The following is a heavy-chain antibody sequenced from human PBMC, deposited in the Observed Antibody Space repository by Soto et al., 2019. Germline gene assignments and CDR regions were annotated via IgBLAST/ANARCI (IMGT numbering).Heavy chain of an antibody. Sequence: ASVKVSCKASGYTFTSYGISWVRQAPGQGLEWMGWISAYIGNTNYAQKLQGRVTMTTDTSTSTAYMELRSVGSDATAVYCCASDRVYGSSSPKYNWFDRWGQGPLVTVS. CDR2: ISAYIGNT. D-gene: IGHD6-6*01. CDR3: ASDRVYGSSSPKYNWFDR. J-gene: IGHJ5*02. CDR1: GYTFTSYG. V-gene: IGHV1-18*01.